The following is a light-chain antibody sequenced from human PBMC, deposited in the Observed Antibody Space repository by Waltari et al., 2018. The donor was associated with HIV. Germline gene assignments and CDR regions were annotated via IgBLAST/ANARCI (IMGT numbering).Light chain of an antibody. CDR3: QAWDANHVI. Sequence: ELTQPPSVSVPSGQTASIPCSGEKLADKFSCWYQKKPGQPPILLVYQGSRRPSGIPERFSASKSANTATLTIRGAQPLDEAEYFCQAWDANHVIFGGGTTLTVL. V-gene: IGLV3-1*01. J-gene: IGLJ2*01. CDR1: KLADKF. CDR2: QGS.